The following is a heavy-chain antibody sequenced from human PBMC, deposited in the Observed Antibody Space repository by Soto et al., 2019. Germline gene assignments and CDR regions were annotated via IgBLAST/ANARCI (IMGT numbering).Heavy chain of an antibody. CDR2: IIPILGIA. V-gene: IGHV1-69*02. CDR3: ASTDLGYCSGGSCYQEHDTKYAFDI. Sequence: ASVKVSCKASGGTFSSYTISWVRQAPGQGLEWMGRIIPILGIANYAQKFQGRVTITADKSTSTAYMGLSSLRSEDTAVYYCASTDLGYCSGGSCYQEHDTKYAFDIWGQGTMVTVSS. CDR1: GGTFSSYT. J-gene: IGHJ3*02. D-gene: IGHD2-15*01.